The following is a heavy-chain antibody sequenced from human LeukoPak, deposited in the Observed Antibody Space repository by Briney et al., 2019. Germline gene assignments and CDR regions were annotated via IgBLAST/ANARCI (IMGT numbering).Heavy chain of an antibody. D-gene: IGHD2-21*02. CDR3: ARALSAGGDDGAFDI. V-gene: IGHV3-66*02. J-gene: IGHJ3*02. Sequence: GGSLTLSCAASGFTVSSNYMSWVRQAPGKGLEWVSVIYSGGSTYYADSVKGRFTISRDNSKNTLYLQMNSLRAEDTAVYYCARALSAGGDDGAFDIWCRGTRVTLSS. CDR2: IYSGGST. CDR1: GFTVSSNY.